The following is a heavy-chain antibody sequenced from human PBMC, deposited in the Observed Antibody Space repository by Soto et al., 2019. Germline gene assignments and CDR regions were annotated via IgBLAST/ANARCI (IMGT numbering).Heavy chain of an antibody. J-gene: IGHJ5*02. CDR1: GFTFSSYI. CDR2: ISSSSIYI. D-gene: IGHD6-13*01. V-gene: IGHV3-21*01. CDR3: ERDLVAAAGPNWFDP. Sequence: PGGSLRLSCAASGFTFSSYIMNWVRQAPGEGLEWVSSISSSSIYIYYADSVKGRFTISRDNAKNSLYLQMNSLRAEDTAVYYCERDLVAAAGPNWFDPWGKGTPATLSS.